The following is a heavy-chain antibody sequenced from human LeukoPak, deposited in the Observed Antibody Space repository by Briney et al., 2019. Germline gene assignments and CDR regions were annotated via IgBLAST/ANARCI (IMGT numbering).Heavy chain of an antibody. CDR3: ARDQYYYGSENAFDI. CDR1: GGSMSSYY. J-gene: IGHJ3*02. CDR2: ISYSGST. Sequence: SETLSLTCTVSGGSMSSYYWSRIRQPPGKGLEWIGDISYSGSTNYNPSLKSRVTMSVDTSKNQFSLKLRSVTAADTAVYYCARDQYYYGSENAFDIWGQGTMVTVSS. V-gene: IGHV4-59*12. D-gene: IGHD3-10*01.